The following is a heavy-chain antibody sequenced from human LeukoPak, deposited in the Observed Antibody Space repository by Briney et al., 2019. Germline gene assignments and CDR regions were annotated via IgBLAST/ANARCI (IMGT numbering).Heavy chain of an antibody. V-gene: IGHV3-53*01. CDR3: ASLGSGGFYSYFEN. D-gene: IGHD3-3*01. Sequence: GGSLRLSCAAPGLIVSSNYMSWVRQAPGKGLEWISVIYRDGTTYYADSVKGRFTISRDNSKNTVYFQMNSLRVEDTAVYYCASLGSGGFYSYFENWGQGTLVTVSS. J-gene: IGHJ4*02. CDR2: IYRDGTT. CDR1: GLIVSSNY.